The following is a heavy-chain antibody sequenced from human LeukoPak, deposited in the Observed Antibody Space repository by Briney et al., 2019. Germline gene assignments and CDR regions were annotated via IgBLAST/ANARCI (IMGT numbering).Heavy chain of an antibody. V-gene: IGHV1-8*01. Sequence: ASVKVSCKASGYTFTSYDINWVRQATGQGLEWMGWMNPNSGNTGYAQKFQGRVTMTRNTSISTAYMELSSLGSEDTAVYYCARDNGGTAMAYYYYYYMDVWGKGTTVIISS. CDR2: MNPNSGNT. J-gene: IGHJ6*03. CDR3: ARDNGGTAMAYYYYYYMDV. D-gene: IGHD5-18*01. CDR1: GYTFTSYD.